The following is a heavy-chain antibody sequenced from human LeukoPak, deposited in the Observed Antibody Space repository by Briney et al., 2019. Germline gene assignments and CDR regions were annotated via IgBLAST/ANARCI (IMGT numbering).Heavy chain of an antibody. D-gene: IGHD6-13*01. CDR3: AKDSAIAAAGTYDY. CDR1: GFTFSSYA. V-gene: IGHV3-23*01. J-gene: IGHJ4*02. CDR2: ISGSGGST. Sequence: GGSLGLSCAASGFTFSSYAMSWVRQAPGKGLEWVSAISGSGGSTYYADSVKGRFTISRDNSKNTLYLQMNSLRAEDTAVYYCAKDSAIAAAGTYDYWGQGTLVTVSS.